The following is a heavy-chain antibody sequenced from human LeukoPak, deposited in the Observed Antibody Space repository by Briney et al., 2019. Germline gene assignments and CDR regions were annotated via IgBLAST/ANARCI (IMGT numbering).Heavy chain of an antibody. J-gene: IGHJ5*02. V-gene: IGHV1-8*01. CDR1: GYTFTSYD. CDR3: ARDGSNSEDGWFDP. Sequence: ASVTVSCKASGYTFTSYDINWVRQATGQGLEWMGWMNPNSGNTGYAQKFQGRVTMTRNTSISTAYMELSSLRSEDTAVYYCARDGSNSEDGWFDPWGQGTLVTVSS. D-gene: IGHD4-11*01. CDR2: MNPNSGNT.